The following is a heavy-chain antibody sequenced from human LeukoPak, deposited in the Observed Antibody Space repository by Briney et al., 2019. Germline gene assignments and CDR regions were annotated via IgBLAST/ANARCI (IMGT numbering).Heavy chain of an antibody. D-gene: IGHD3-10*01. CDR3: ARHPLEGGLWFGELTYRAFDI. Sequence: SETLSLTCTVSGGSISSSSYYWGWIRQPPGKGLEWIGSIYYSGCTYYNPSLKSRVTISVDTSKNQFSLKLSSVTAADTAVYYCARHPLEGGLWFGELTYRAFDIWGQGTMVTVSS. J-gene: IGHJ3*02. CDR1: GGSISSSSYY. CDR2: IYYSGCT. V-gene: IGHV4-39*01.